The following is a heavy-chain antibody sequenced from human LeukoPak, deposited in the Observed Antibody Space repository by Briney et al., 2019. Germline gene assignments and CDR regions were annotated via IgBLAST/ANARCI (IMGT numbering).Heavy chain of an antibody. V-gene: IGHV3-30*18. J-gene: IGHJ4*02. D-gene: IGHD3-10*01. CDR2: ISYDGSNK. Sequence: GRSLRLSCAASGFTFSSYGMHWVRQAPDKGLEWVAVISYDGSNKYYADSVKGRFTISRDNSKNTLYLQMNSLRAEDTAVYYCAKDGFFGSGHFDYWGQGTLVTVSS. CDR1: GFTFSSYG. CDR3: AKDGFFGSGHFDY.